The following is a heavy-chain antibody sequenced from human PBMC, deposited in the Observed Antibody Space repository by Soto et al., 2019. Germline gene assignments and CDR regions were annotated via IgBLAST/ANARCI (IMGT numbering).Heavy chain of an antibody. Sequence: QLQLQESGPGLVKPSETLSLTCTVSGGSISSSSYYWGWIRQPPGKGLEWIGSIYYIGSTYYNPSPKSRVTISVDTSKNQFSLKLSSVTAADTAVYYCARRSTTGLYHAFDIWGQGTMVTVSS. CDR3: ARRSTTGLYHAFDI. CDR1: GGSISSSSYY. J-gene: IGHJ3*02. V-gene: IGHV4-39*01. CDR2: IYYIGST. D-gene: IGHD3-16*01.